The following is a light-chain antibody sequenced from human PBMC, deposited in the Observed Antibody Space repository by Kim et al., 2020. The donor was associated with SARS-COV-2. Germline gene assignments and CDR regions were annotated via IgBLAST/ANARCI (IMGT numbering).Light chain of an antibody. CDR1: SSDIGGYHNF. J-gene: IGLJ1*01. Sequence: QSVLTQPASVSGSPGQSITISCTGTSSDIGGYHNFVSWYQQHPGKAPKLIIYDVSNRPSGVSNRFSGSKSANTASLTISGLQAEDDADYYCSSYTTSTTLPYVFGTGTKVTVL. CDR3: SSYTTSTTLPYV. CDR2: DVS. V-gene: IGLV2-14*03.